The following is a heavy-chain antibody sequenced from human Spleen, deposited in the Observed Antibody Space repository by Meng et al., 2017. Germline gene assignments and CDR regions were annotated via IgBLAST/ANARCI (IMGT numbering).Heavy chain of an antibody. J-gene: IGHJ4*02. D-gene: IGHD1-1*01. CDR1: GGSISSGTYY. Sequence: QVQLQESGPGLVKPSQTLSLTCTVSGGSISSGTYYWGWIRQPPGKGLEWIGYIYYSGSTYYNPSLKSRLTISVDTSKKQFSLRLTSVTAADTAVYYCVRENWKSTIDYSGQGTLVTVSS. V-gene: IGHV4-30-4*08. CDR2: IYYSGST. CDR3: VRENWKSTIDY.